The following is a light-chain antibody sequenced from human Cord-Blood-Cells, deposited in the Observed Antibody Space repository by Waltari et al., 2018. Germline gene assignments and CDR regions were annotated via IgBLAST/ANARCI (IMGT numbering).Light chain of an antibody. CDR3: QQYYSTPT. J-gene: IGKJ5*01. Sequence: DIVMTQSPDSLAVSLGERATINCKSSQSVLYSSNNKNYLAWYQQKPGQPPNLLIYWASTRESGVHDLFSGSGSGTDFTLTISSLQAEDVAVYYCQQYYSTPTFGQGTRLEIK. V-gene: IGKV4-1*01. CDR2: WAS. CDR1: QSVLYSSNNKNY.